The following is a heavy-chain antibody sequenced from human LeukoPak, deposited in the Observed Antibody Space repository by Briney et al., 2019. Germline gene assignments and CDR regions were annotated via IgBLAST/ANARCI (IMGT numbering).Heavy chain of an antibody. CDR1: GYTLTTYD. CDR2: ISAYNGNT. J-gene: IGHJ6*02. Sequence: GASVKVSCKTSGYTLTTYDISWVRQAPGQGLEWMGRISAYNGNTNFAQKLQGRVTMTTDTSTSTAYMELRSLRSDDTAVYYCAREPIGPNGDYGDTYYYYGMDVWGQGTTVTVSS. CDR3: AREPIGPNGDYGDTYYYYGMDV. D-gene: IGHD4-17*01. V-gene: IGHV1-18*01.